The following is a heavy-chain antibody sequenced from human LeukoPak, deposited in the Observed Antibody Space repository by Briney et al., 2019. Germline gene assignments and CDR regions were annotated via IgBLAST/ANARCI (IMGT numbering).Heavy chain of an antibody. CDR1: GGSINSYY. V-gene: IGHV4-4*07. CDR3: ARIRALGPDQYYFDY. D-gene: IGHD3/OR15-3a*01. J-gene: IGHJ4*02. CDR2: IYTSGST. Sequence: PSETLSLTCTVSGGSINSYYWSWIRQPAGKGLEWIGRIYTSGSTNYNPSLKSRVTMSVDTSKNQFSLKLSSVTAADTAVYYCARIRALGPDQYYFDYWGQGTLVTVSS.